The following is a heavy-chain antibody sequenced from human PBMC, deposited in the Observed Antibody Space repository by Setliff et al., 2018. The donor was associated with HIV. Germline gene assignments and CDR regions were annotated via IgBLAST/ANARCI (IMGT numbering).Heavy chain of an antibody. Sequence: SETRSLTCSVSDASIRSGLNYWTWIRQPAGKGLERIGHIYSGRTTNYSPSLKRRVTRSVDMSKNHFSRDLTTVSAADTAVYYCARGHVVGTSRSFDLWGRGNLVTVSS. J-gene: IGHJ4*01. CDR1: DASIRSGLNY. D-gene: IGHD2-15*01. CDR3: ARGHVVGTSRSFDL. CDR2: IYSGRTT. V-gene: IGHV4-61*09.